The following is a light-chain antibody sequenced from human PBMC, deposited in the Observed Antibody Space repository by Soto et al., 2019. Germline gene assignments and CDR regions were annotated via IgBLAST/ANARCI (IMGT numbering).Light chain of an antibody. V-gene: IGKV3-20*01. Sequence: EIVLTQSPGTLSLSPGERATLSCRASQSVSSNYLAWYQQKLGQAPRLLIFGASSRATVIPDRFSGSGSGTDFPLTISRLEPEDFAMYYCQQYGSSPWTFDQGTQVEIK. J-gene: IGKJ1*01. CDR3: QQYGSSPWT. CDR1: QSVSSNY. CDR2: GAS.